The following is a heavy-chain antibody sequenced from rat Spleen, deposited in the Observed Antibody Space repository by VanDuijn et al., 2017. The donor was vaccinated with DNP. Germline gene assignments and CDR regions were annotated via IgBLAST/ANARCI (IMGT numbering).Heavy chain of an antibody. D-gene: IGHD4-1*01. CDR3: TRPLSRHTGYFDY. J-gene: IGHJ2*01. CDR1: GFSLISYS. V-gene: IGHV2-63*01. Sequence: QVQLKESGPGLVQPSETLSLTCTVSGFSLISYSVSWVRQPSGKGPEWMGRVWYDGDTAYNAALKSRLSISRDPSKNQVFLKMNSLQPDDTAIYFCTRPLSRHTGYFDYWGQGVMVTVSS. CDR2: VWYDGDT.